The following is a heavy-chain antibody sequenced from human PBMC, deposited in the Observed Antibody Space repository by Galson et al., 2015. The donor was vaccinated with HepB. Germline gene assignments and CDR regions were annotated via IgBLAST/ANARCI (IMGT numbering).Heavy chain of an antibody. V-gene: IGHV3-23*01. Sequence: SLRLSCAASGFTFNNYAMSWVRQAPGKGLEWVSAISGSGGSTDYADSVKGRFTISRDNSKNTLYLQMNSLRAEDTAVYYCAKEPEWWELPRNTLSSSWGQSPLVAVSS. D-gene: IGHD2-15*01. CDR2: ISGSGGST. J-gene: IGHJ5*02. CDR1: GFTFNNYA. CDR3: AKEPEWWELPRNTLSSS.